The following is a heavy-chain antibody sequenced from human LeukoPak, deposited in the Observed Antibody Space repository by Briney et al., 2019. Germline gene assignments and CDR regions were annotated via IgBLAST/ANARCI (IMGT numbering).Heavy chain of an antibody. J-gene: IGHJ4*02. V-gene: IGHV4-39*07. CDR1: GGSISSSSYY. Sequence: SGTLSLTCIVPGGSISSSSYYWAWIRQSPGKGLEWLGTVSSGGSPYYNPSLTSRVSISKDTSDNQFSLRLYSVTAADTAVYYCARKQTGTMYDVWGQGTQVTVSS. CDR2: VSSGGSP. D-gene: IGHD1-7*01. CDR3: ARKQTGTMYDV.